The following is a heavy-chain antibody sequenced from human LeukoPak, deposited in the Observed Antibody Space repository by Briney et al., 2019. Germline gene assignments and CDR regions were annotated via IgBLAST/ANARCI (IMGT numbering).Heavy chain of an antibody. CDR2: INPSGGST. D-gene: IGHD3-22*01. Sequence: ASVKVSCKASGGTFSSYAISWVRQAPGQGLEWMGIINPSGGSTSYAQKFQGRVTMTRDTSTSTVYMELSSLRSEDTAVYYCARLGEYYYDSSGYLSDYWGQGTLVTVSS. CDR3: ARLGEYYYDSSGYLSDY. V-gene: IGHV1-46*01. CDR1: GGTFSSYA. J-gene: IGHJ4*02.